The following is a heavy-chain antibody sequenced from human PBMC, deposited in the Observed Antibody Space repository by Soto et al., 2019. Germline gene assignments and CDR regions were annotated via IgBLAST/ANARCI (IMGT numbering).Heavy chain of an antibody. CDR2: IYYSGST. J-gene: IGHJ4*02. D-gene: IGHD4-17*01. Sequence: SETLSLTCTVSGGSISSGVYYWSWIRQHPGKGLEWIGYIYYSGSTYYNPSLKSRVTISVDTSKNQFSLKLSSVTAADTAVYYCARGLSYGDQNFDYWGQGTLVTVSS. CDR3: ARGLSYGDQNFDY. V-gene: IGHV4-31*03. CDR1: GGSISSGVYY.